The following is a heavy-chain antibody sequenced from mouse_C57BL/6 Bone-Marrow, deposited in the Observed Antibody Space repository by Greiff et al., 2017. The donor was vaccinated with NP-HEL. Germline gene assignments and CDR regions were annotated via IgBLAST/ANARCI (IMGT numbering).Heavy chain of an antibody. CDR3: ARELRPSYAMDY. J-gene: IGHJ4*01. CDR2: IYPKNGGT. CDR1: GYTFTDYY. Sequence: VQLQQSGPELVKPGASVKISCKASGYTFTDYYMNWVKQSPGKSLEWIGDIYPKNGGTSYNQKFKGKATLTVDKSSSTAYMQLRSLTSEDSAVYYCARELRPSYAMDYWGQGTAVTVSS. V-gene: IGHV1-26*01. D-gene: IGHD3-2*02.